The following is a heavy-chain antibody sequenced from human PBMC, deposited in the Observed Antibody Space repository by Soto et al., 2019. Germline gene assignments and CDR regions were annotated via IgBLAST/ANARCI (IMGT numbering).Heavy chain of an antibody. D-gene: IGHD2-21*02. Sequence: ASVKVSCKASGYTFTSYAMHWVRQAPGQRLEWMGWINAGNGNTKYSQKFQGRVTITRDTSASTAYMELSSVRSEDTAVYYCARMTRAGKGDGDAFDIWGQGTMVTVSS. CDR1: GYTFTSYA. CDR3: ARMTRAGKGDGDAFDI. J-gene: IGHJ3*02. V-gene: IGHV1-3*01. CDR2: INAGNGNT.